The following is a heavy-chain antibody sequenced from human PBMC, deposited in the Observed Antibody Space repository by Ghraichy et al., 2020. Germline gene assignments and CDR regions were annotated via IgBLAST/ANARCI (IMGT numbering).Heavy chain of an antibody. Sequence: ESLNISCADSGFTFSSYWMGWVRQAPGKGLEWVANIKQDGSEKYYVDSVKGRFTISRDNTKSSLYLQMNSLRAEDTAVYYCARDRGPNCLDYWGQGTLVTVSS. V-gene: IGHV3-7*01. CDR3: ARDRGPNCLDY. CDR1: GFTFSSYW. J-gene: IGHJ4*02. D-gene: IGHD1-1*01. CDR2: IKQDGSEK.